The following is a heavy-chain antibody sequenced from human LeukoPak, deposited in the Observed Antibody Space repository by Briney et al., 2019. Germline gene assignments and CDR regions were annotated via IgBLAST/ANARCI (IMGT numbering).Heavy chain of an antibody. V-gene: IGHV4-34*01. CDR1: GGSFSGYY. CDR3: ARLHMVRGVILLDY. J-gene: IGHJ4*02. Sequence: SETLSLTRAVYGGSFSGYYWSWIRQPPGKGLEWIGEINHSGSTNYNPSLKSRVTISVDTSKNQFSLKLSSVTAADTAVYYCARLHMVRGVILLDYWGQGTLVTVSS. CDR2: INHSGST. D-gene: IGHD3-10*01.